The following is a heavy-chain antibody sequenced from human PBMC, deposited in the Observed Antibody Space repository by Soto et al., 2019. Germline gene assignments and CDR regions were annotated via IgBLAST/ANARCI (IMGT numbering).Heavy chain of an antibody. V-gene: IGHV4-4*02. CDR2: VYHSGST. J-gene: IGHJ5*02. CDR3: ATLPPRIVVVKTEIPT. Sequence: PSEPLSLTCAVSGTSISSTFWWTWVRQPPGKGLEWIGEVYHSGSTKYNPSLKSRVTISVDKSKNQFSLELRAVTAADTAVYYCATLPPRIVVVKTEIPTWGQGTLVTVSS. CDR1: GTSISSTFW. D-gene: IGHD2-15*01.